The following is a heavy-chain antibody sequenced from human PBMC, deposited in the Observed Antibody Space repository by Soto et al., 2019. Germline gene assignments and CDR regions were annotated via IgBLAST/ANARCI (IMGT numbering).Heavy chain of an antibody. CDR3: PHASIYRYSRTFAY. V-gene: IGHV2-5*02. CDR1: GFSLSTRGVG. CDR2: IYWDDDK. Sequence: QITLKESGPTLVKPTQTLTLSCTFSGFSLSTRGVGVGWIRQPPGKALAWLTLIYWDDDKRYSPSLKNRLTITKDTSKNQVVLTMTNMDPVDTAPYYCPHASIYRYSRTFAYWGQGTLVTVSS. D-gene: IGHD3-16*02. J-gene: IGHJ4*02.